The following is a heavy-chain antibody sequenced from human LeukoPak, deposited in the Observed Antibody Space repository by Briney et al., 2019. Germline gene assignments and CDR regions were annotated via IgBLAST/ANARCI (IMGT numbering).Heavy chain of an antibody. Sequence: PSETLSLTCTVSGGSISSYYWSWIRQPPGKGLEWIGYIYCSGSTNYNPSLKSRVTISVDTSKNQFSLKLSSVTAADTAVYYCARGIAAAGIDYWGQGTLVTVSS. CDR2: IYCSGST. J-gene: IGHJ4*02. V-gene: IGHV4-59*01. CDR1: GGSISSYY. CDR3: ARGIAAAGIDY. D-gene: IGHD6-13*01.